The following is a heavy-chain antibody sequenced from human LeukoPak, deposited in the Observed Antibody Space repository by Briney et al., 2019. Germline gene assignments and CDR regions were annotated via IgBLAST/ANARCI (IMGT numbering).Heavy chain of an antibody. CDR3: AKGQELDDGVFDS. D-gene: IGHD1-1*01. V-gene: IGHV3-23*01. Sequence: GGSLRLSCAASGFTFTSIAMTWVRQAPGKGLEWVSTIRGTGDSTHYADSVKGRFIISRDKYKNMLYLQMNGLRAEDTAIYYCAKGQELDDGVFDSWGQGTLVTVSS. CDR1: GFTFTSIA. J-gene: IGHJ4*02. CDR2: IRGTGDST.